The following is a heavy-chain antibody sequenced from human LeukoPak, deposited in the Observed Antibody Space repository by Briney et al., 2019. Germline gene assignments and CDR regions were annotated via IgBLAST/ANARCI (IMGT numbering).Heavy chain of an antibody. Sequence: GGSLRLSCAGSGFNFRDHWMSWLRQAPGKGLEWVANINQDGSEKYYVDSLKGRFTISRGNAKNSLYLQMNSLRAEDTAVYYCARDSPERGYSYGPLDNYFDYWGQGTLVTVSS. CDR1: GFNFRDHW. V-gene: IGHV3-7*01. D-gene: IGHD5-18*01. J-gene: IGHJ4*02. CDR2: INQDGSEK. CDR3: ARDSPERGYSYGPLDNYFDY.